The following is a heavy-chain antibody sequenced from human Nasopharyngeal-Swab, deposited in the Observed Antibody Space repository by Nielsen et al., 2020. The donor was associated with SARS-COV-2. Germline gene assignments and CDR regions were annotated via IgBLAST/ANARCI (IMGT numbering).Heavy chain of an antibody. Sequence: ASVKVSCKASVYTFTSYSLHWVRQAPGQGLEWMGIINPSGGIATYAQKFQRRVTFTRDTSTTTFYMELSSLRSEDTAVYYCARGPVAVVVADNYFDHWGQGTLVTVSS. J-gene: IGHJ4*02. V-gene: IGHV1-46*01. D-gene: IGHD2-15*01. CDR1: VYTFTSYS. CDR2: INPSGGIA. CDR3: ARGPVAVVVADNYFDH.